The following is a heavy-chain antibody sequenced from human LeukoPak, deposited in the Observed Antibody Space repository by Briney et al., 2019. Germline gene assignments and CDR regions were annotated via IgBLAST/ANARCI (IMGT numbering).Heavy chain of an antibody. J-gene: IGHJ3*02. CDR2: IKQDGGEK. CDR1: GFTSSDYW. Sequence: GGSLRLSCAASGFTSSDYWMSWVRQAPGKGLEWVANIKQDGGEKYYVDSVKGRFTISRDNSKNSLYLQMNSLRAEDTAVYYCARSIKWGELFNDDAFDIWGQGTMVTVSS. D-gene: IGHD1-7*01. CDR3: ARSIKWGELFNDDAFDI. V-gene: IGHV3-7*01.